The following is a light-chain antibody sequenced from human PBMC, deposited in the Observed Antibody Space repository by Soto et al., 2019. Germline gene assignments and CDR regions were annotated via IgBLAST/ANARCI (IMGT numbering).Light chain of an antibody. Sequence: IQMTQSPSTVSASVGDRVTITCRASQSISSSLAWYQQKPGKAPKVLIYDASSLDSGVPSRFSGSGYGTDFTLTISNLQPEDFATYYCQQSYSVPYTFGPGTEMKMK. CDR3: QQSYSVPYT. J-gene: IGKJ2*01. V-gene: IGKV1-5*01. CDR1: QSISSS. CDR2: DAS.